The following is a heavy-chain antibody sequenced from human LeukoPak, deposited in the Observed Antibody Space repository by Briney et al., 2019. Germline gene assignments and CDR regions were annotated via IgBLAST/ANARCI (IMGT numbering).Heavy chain of an antibody. D-gene: IGHD6-13*01. CDR1: GYTFTSYY. CDR3: ARDGEAAAGRGGWFDP. Sequence: ASVKVSCKASGYTFTSYYMHWVRQAPGQGLEWMGIINPSGGSTGYAQKFQGRVTMTRDTSTSTVYMELSSLRSEDTAVYYCARDGEAAAGRGGWFDPWGQGTLVTVSS. CDR2: INPSGGST. V-gene: IGHV1-46*01. J-gene: IGHJ5*02.